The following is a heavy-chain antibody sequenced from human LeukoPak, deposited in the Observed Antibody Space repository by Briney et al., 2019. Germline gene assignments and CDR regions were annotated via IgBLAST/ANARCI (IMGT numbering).Heavy chain of an antibody. J-gene: IGHJ4*02. V-gene: IGHV5-51*01. Sequence: KSGESLKISCKGSGYSFSTYWIGWVRQMPGKGLEWMGIIYPGDSDIRYSPAFQGQVTISADKSISTAYLQWSSLKASDTAMYYCARQGRNSPYYFDNWGQGTLVTVSS. D-gene: IGHD2-15*01. CDR2: IYPGDSDI. CDR1: GYSFSTYW. CDR3: ARQGRNSPYYFDN.